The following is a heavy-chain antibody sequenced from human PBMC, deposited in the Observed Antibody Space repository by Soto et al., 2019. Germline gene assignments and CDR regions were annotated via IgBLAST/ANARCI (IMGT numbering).Heavy chain of an antibody. D-gene: IGHD4-4*01. CDR3: AKANSNYYYYYMDV. Sequence: GGSLRLSCAASGFTFSSYGMHWVRQAPGKGLEWVAVISYDGSNKYYADSVKGRFTISRDNSKNTLYLQMNSLRAEDTAVYYCAKANSNYYYYYMDVWGKGTTVTVSS. CDR2: ISYDGSNK. J-gene: IGHJ6*03. V-gene: IGHV3-30*18. CDR1: GFTFSSYG.